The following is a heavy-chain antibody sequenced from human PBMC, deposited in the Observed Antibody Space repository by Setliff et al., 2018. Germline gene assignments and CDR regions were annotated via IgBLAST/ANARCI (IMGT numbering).Heavy chain of an antibody. V-gene: IGHV1-18*01. CDR3: SKLVRYCTTTACQGASGAEF. D-gene: IGHD2-8*01. J-gene: IGHJ4*02. CDR1: GYTFTTYA. CDR2: ISAYTGNT. Sequence: ASVKVSCKASGYTFTTYAINWVRQAPGQGLEWMGWISAYTGNTKFAQKFQGRVTMTTDTSTSTAYLELRSLTSDDTAVYYCSKLVRYCTTTACQGASGAEFWGQGTLVTVSS.